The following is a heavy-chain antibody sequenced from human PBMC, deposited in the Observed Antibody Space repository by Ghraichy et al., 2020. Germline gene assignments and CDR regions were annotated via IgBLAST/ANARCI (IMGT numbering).Heavy chain of an antibody. Sequence: SQTLSLTCAVYGGSFSGYYWSWIRQPPGKGLEWIGEINHSGSTNYNPSLKSRVTISVDTSKNQFSLKLSSVTAADTAVYYCASRGSGSFDYWGQGTLVTVSS. D-gene: IGHD1-26*01. V-gene: IGHV4-34*01. CDR2: INHSGST. CDR1: GGSFSGYY. J-gene: IGHJ4*02. CDR3: ASRGSGSFDY.